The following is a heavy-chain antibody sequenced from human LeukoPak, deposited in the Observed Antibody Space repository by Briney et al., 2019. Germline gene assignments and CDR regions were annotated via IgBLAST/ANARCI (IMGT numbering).Heavy chain of an antibody. CDR3: ARGSSQTGAFDI. CDR2: INHSGST. Sequence: SETLSLTCTVSGGSISSYYWSWIRRPPGKGLEWIGEINHSGSTNYNPSLKSRVTISVDTSKNQFSLKLSSVTAADTAVYYCARGSSQTGAFDIWGQGTMVTVSS. J-gene: IGHJ3*02. D-gene: IGHD1-14*01. CDR1: GGSISSYY. V-gene: IGHV4-34*01.